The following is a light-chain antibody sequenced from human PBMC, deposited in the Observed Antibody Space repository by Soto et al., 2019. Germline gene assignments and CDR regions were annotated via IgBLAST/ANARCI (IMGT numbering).Light chain of an antibody. Sequence: DIQMTQSPSSLSASVGDRVTITCRASQGISNYLAWYQQKPGQVPKLLIYVASTLQSGAPSRFSGRGSGTDFRFSSSSLQPEDVATYYYQNYNRAPITFGQGTRLEIK. V-gene: IGKV1-27*01. CDR2: VAS. J-gene: IGKJ5*01. CDR3: QNYNRAPIT. CDR1: QGISNY.